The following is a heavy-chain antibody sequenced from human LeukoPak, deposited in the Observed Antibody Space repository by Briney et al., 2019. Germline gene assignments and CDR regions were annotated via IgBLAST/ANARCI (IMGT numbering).Heavy chain of an antibody. D-gene: IGHD5-18*01. J-gene: IGHJ6*02. CDR1: GFTFSSYE. V-gene: IGHV3-48*03. CDR2: ISSSGSTI. CDR3: ARTIYSYALKYYYYGMDV. Sequence: PGGSLRLSCAASGFTFSSYEMNWVRQAPGKGLEWVSYISSSGSTIYYADSVKGRFTISGDNAKNSLYLQMNSLRAEDTAVYYCARTIYSYALKYYYYGMDVWGQGTTVTVSS.